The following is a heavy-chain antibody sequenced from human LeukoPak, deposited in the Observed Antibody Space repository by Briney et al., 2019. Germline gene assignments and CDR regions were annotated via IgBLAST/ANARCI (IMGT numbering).Heavy chain of an antibody. CDR1: GGSFSGYY. J-gene: IGHJ4*02. CDR3: ASSWGYSSRSFDY. Sequence: SETLSLTCAVYGGSFSGYYWSWIRQPPGKGLEWIGEINHSGSTNYNPSLKSRVTISVDTSKNQFSLKLSSVTAADTAVYYCASSWGYSSRSFDYWGQGTLVTVSS. CDR2: INHSGST. V-gene: IGHV4-34*01. D-gene: IGHD6-13*01.